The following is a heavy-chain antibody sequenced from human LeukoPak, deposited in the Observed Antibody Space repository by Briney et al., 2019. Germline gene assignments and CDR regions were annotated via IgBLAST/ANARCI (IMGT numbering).Heavy chain of an antibody. D-gene: IGHD5-18*01. CDR1: GGSISSYY. J-gene: IGHJ4*02. CDR3: ASRGYSYGPFDY. Sequence: PSETLSLTCTVSGGSISSYYWSSIPQPLGKELEWVWYIYYSGSTNYNPSLKSRVTISVDTSKNQFSLKLSSVTAADTAVYYCASRGYSYGPFDYWGQGTLVTVSS. V-gene: IGHV4-59*08. CDR2: IYYSGST.